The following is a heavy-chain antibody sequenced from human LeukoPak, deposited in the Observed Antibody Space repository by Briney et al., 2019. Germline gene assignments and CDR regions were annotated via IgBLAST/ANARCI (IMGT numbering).Heavy chain of an antibody. J-gene: IGHJ4*02. Sequence: SETLSLTCTVSGGSISSGSYYWSWIRQPAGKGLEWIGRIYTSGSTNYNPSLKSRVTISVDTSKNQFSLKLSSVTAADTAVYYCARGDFWSGSFDYWGQGTLVTVSS. CDR2: IYTSGST. D-gene: IGHD3-3*01. V-gene: IGHV4-61*02. CDR3: ARGDFWSGSFDY. CDR1: GGSISSGSYY.